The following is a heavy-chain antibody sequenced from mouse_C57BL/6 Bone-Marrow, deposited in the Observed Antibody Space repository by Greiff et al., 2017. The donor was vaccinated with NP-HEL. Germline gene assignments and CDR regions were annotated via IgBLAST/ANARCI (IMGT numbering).Heavy chain of an antibody. D-gene: IGHD4-1*01. Sequence: QVQLQQSGAELARPGASVKLSCKASGYTFTSYGISWVKQRTGQGLEWIGEIYPRSGNTYYNEKVKGKATMTADKSSSTTYMVLRRLTSEDSAVYFCARYWGYYAMDYWGQGTSVTVSS. J-gene: IGHJ4*01. CDR3: ARYWGYYAMDY. V-gene: IGHV1-81*01. CDR1: GYTFTSYG. CDR2: IYPRSGNT.